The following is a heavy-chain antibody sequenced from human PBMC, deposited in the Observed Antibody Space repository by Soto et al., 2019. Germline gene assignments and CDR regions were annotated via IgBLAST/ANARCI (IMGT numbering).Heavy chain of an antibody. V-gene: IGHV4-31*02. CDR3: ARDGYCSGGSCYFSAYGMDV. CDR2: IYYSGST. Sequence: LSDTCSVAGGSSSSGGYYRSWIRQHPGKGLEWIGYIYYSGSTYYNPSLKSRVTISVDTSKNQFSLKLSSVTAADTAVYYCARDGYCSGGSCYFSAYGMDVWGQGTTVTVSS. D-gene: IGHD2-15*01. J-gene: IGHJ6*02. CDR1: GGSSSSGGYY.